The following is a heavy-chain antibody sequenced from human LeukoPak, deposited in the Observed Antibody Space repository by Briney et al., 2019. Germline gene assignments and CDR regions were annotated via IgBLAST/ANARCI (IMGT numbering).Heavy chain of an antibody. CDR1: GGSISSSSYY. D-gene: IGHD6-19*01. J-gene: IGHJ4*02. V-gene: IGHV4-39*01. Sequence: NPSETLSLTCTVSGGSISSSSYYWGWIRQPPGKGLEWIGSIYYSGSTYYNPSLKSRVTISVDTSKNQFSLKLSSVTAADTAVYYCARQGPAYIAVAGTTGEDWGQGTLVTVSS. CDR2: IYYSGST. CDR3: ARQGPAYIAVAGTTGED.